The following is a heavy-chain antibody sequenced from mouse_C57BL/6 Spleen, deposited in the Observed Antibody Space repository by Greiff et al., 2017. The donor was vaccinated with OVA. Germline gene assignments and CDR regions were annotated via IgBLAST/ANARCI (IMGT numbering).Heavy chain of an antibody. CDR2: SRNKANDYTT. V-gene: IGHV7-1*01. CDR1: GFTFSDFY. D-gene: IGHD2-4*01. Sequence: EVQLVESGGGLVQSGRSLRLSCATSGFTFSDFYMEWVRQAPGKGLEWIAASRNKANDYTTEYSASVKGRFIVSRDTSQSILYLQMNALRAEDTAIYYCARDARDYDGGYYYAMDYWGQGTSVTVSS. J-gene: IGHJ4*01. CDR3: ARDARDYDGGYYYAMDY.